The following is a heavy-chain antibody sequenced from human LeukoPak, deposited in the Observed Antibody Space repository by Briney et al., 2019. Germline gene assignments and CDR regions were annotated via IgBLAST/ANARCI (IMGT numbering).Heavy chain of an antibody. V-gene: IGHV4-59*01. CDR3: ARDQYSTSAAGINNWFDP. D-gene: IGHD6-13*01. CDR1: GGSISSYY. CDR2: IYYSGST. J-gene: IGHJ5*02. Sequence: SETLSLTCTVSGGSISSYYWSWIRQPPGKGLEWIGYIYYSGSTNYNPSLKSRVTISVGTSKNQFSLKLSSVTAADTAVYYCARDQYSTSAAGINNWFDPWGQGTLVTVSS.